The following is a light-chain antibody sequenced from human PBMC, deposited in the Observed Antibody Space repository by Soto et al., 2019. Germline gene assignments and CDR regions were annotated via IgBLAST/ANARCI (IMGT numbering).Light chain of an antibody. Sequence: DTVMTQSPDSLAVSLGERATINCKSNQSVLYSSNNKNYLAWYQQKPGQPPKLLIYWASTRESGVPDRFSGSGSGTDFTLTISSLQAEDVAVYYCQQYYSTPPYTFGQGTKLEIK. J-gene: IGKJ2*01. CDR1: QSVLYSSNNKNY. CDR2: WAS. CDR3: QQYYSTPPYT. V-gene: IGKV4-1*01.